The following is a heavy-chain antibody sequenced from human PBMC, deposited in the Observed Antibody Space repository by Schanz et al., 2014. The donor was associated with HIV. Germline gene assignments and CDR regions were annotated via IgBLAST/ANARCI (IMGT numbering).Heavy chain of an antibody. D-gene: IGHD6-13*01. Sequence: EVQLMESGGGLVKPGGSLRLFCAAGGFTSSDYTMNWVRQAPGEGLEWVSAISGSSITYSADSVKGRFTISRDNSKNSLFLQMTSLKIEDTALYYCTKDIRAGGRSWYKRGAGFDYWGQGTLVTVSS. CDR3: TKDIRAGGRSWYKRGAGFDY. CDR1: GFTSSDYT. CDR2: ISGSSIT. J-gene: IGHJ4*02. V-gene: IGHV3-43*02.